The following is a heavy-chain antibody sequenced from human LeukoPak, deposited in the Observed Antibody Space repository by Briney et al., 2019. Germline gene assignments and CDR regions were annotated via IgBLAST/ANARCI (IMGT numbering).Heavy chain of an antibody. CDR1: GFTFRDYY. CDR2: ISSRSDYT. D-gene: IGHD2/OR15-2a*01. Sequence: PGGSVRLSCAASGFTFRDYYMSWIRQAPGKGLEWVSYISSRSDYTNYADSVKGRFTISRDNAKNSLYLQMNSLRAEDTAVYYCARCQYNSSTAFCGQGSPVTVSS. CDR3: ARCQYNSSTAF. V-gene: IGHV3-11*03. J-gene: IGHJ4*02.